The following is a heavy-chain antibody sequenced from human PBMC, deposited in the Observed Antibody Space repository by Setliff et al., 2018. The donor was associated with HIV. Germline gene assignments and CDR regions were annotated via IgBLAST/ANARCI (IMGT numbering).Heavy chain of an antibody. D-gene: IGHD6-13*01. CDR1: GGSINSRSYS. V-gene: IGHV4-39*07. CDR2: FYYTGST. J-gene: IGHJ5*02. Sequence: SLTCTVSGGSINSRSYSWGWIRQPPGKGLEWIGSFYYTGSTYYNPSLKSRVTVSVDTSKNQFSLKVRSVTAADAAVYYCARDARATAGGIEDLDLWGQGTLVTVSS. CDR3: ARDARATAGGIEDLDL.